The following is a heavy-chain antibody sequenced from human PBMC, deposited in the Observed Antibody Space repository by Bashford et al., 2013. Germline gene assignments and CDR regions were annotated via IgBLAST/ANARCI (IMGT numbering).Heavy chain of an antibody. CDR2: IYYSGTT. Sequence: SETLSFTCTVSGGSVSSSSYLWGWIRQPPGKGLEWIGYIYYSGTTTYNPSLRSRVAISLDTSENQVSLRLDSVTAADTARYYCARQGMVVTAHWYFDLWGRGTLVTVSS. CDR1: GGSVSSSSYL. CDR3: ARQGMVVTAHWYFDL. D-gene: IGHD2-21*02. V-gene: IGHV4-61*05. J-gene: IGHJ2*01.